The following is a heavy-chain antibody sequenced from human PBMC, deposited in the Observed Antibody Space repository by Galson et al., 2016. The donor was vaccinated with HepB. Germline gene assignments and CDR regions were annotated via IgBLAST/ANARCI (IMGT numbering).Heavy chain of an antibody. Sequence: SETLSLTCTATDGSISSSTFSWGWIRQPPGKGLECIETVYRGRVYYNLSLKSRVTISVDTSKSQFSLKLTSVTAADTAVYYCARDHVAPPIWFDPWGQGTLVTVSS. CDR3: ARDHVAPPIWFDP. CDR2: VYRGRV. D-gene: IGHD5-12*01. CDR1: DGSISSSTFS. J-gene: IGHJ5*02. V-gene: IGHV4-39*07.